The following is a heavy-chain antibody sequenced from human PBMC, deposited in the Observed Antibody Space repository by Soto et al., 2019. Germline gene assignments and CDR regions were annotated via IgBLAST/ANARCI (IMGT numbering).Heavy chain of an antibody. D-gene: IGHD3-10*01. CDR2: INPNSGGT. J-gene: IGHJ3*02. CDR1: GYTFTGYY. Sequence: ASVKVSCKASGYTFTGYYMHWVRQAPGQGLEWVGWINPNSGGTNYAQKFQGRVTMTRDTSISTAYMELSRLRSDDTAVYYRAREYGSGSYYTDAFDIWGQGTMVTV. V-gene: IGHV1-2*02. CDR3: AREYGSGSYYTDAFDI.